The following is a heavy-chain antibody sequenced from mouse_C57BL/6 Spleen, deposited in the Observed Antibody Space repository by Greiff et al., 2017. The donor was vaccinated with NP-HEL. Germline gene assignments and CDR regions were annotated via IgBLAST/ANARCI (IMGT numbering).Heavy chain of an antibody. CDR1: GYTFTSYW. CDR2: IHPNSGST. J-gene: IGHJ3*01. D-gene: IGHD2-5*01. V-gene: IGHV1-64*01. CDR3: APYSNLAWLAY. Sequence: QVQLQQPGAELVKPGASVKLSCKASGYTFTSYWMHWVKQRPGQGLEWIGMIHPNSGSTNYNEKFKSKATLTVDKSSSTAYMQLSSLTSEDSAVYYCAPYSNLAWLAYWGQGTLVTVSA.